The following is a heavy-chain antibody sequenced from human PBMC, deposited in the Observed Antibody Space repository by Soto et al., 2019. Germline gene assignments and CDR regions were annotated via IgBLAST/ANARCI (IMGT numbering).Heavy chain of an antibody. V-gene: IGHV4-4*07. CDR3: VRDGTKTLRDWFDP. Sequence: KSSETLSPSCTVSGASISCFYWSWIRKSAGKGLEWIGRIYATGTTDYNPSLKSRVMMSVDTSKKQFSLKLRSVTAADTAVYYCVRDGTKTLRDWFDPWGQGISVTVSS. D-gene: IGHD1-1*01. J-gene: IGHJ5*02. CDR2: IYATGTT. CDR1: GASISCFY.